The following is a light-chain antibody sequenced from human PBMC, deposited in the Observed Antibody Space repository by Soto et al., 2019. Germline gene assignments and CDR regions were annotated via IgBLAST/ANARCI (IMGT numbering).Light chain of an antibody. CDR2: EVS. J-gene: IGLJ3*02. CDR1: SNDVGGNNF. V-gene: IGLV2-11*01. Sequence: QSVLTQPRSVSGSPGQSVTISCTGTSNDVGGNNFVSWYQQLPGKAPKLMISEVSNRPSGVSNRFSGSKSGNTASLTISGLQADDEGDYYCYSYAGSFTWAFGGGTKLTVL. CDR3: YSYAGSFTWA.